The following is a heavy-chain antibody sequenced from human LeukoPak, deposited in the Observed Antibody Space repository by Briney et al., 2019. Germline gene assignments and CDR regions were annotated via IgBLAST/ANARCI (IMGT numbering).Heavy chain of an antibody. Sequence: GGSLRLSCTVSGFTFSIFEMNWVRQAPGKGLEWVAYITNSGSTIDYADSVKGRFTISRDNAKNSLYLQMISLRAEDTALYYCARVEGFIDYWGQGTLVTVSS. D-gene: IGHD3-16*02. J-gene: IGHJ4*02. CDR2: ITNSGSTI. V-gene: IGHV3-48*03. CDR3: ARVEGFIDY. CDR1: GFTFSIFE.